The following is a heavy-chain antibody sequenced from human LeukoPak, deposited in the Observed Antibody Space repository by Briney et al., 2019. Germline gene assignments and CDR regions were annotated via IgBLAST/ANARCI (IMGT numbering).Heavy chain of an antibody. CDR2: IYDSGST. CDR3: ARDCSGGSCYGAFDI. J-gene: IGHJ3*02. V-gene: IGHV4-30-2*05. D-gene: IGHD2-15*01. Sequence: PSETLSLTCAVSGGSVSSGGYSWSWIRQPPGKGLEWIGYIYDSGSTYYNPSLKSRITISVDTSENRFSLKLSSVTATDTAVYYCARDCSGGSCYGAFDIWGQGTMVTVSS. CDR1: GGSVSSGGYS.